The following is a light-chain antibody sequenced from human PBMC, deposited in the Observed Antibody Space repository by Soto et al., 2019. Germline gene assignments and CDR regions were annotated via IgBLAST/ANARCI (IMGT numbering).Light chain of an antibody. CDR1: QSVSSY. CDR3: QQRSNGLT. J-gene: IGKJ4*01. V-gene: IGKV3-11*01. CDR2: DAS. Sequence: EIVLTQSPATLSLSPGERATLSCRASQSVSSYLAWYQQKPGQAPRLLIYDASSRATGIPARFSGIGSGTDFTLTISSLEPEDFAVYYCQQRSNGLTFGGGTKLEIK.